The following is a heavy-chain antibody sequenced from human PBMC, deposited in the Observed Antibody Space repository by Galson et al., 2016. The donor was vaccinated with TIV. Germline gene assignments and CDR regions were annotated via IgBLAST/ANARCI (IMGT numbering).Heavy chain of an antibody. V-gene: IGHV4-34*01. CDR1: GGSFSGYC. CDR2: INHSGST. J-gene: IGHJ4*02. D-gene: IGHD5-24*01. CDR3: ARGGRDGYNYVPEKAIDS. Sequence: SETLSLTCGVYGGSFSGYCWSWIRQPPGKGLEWIGEINHSGSTNYNPSLKSRFPISLDTSKTQFSLKLSSVTAADTAAYYCARGGRDGYNYVPEKAIDSWGQGTLVTVSS.